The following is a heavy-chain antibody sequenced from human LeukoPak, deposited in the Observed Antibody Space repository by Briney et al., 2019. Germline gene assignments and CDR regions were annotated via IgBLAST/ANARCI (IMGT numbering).Heavy chain of an antibody. CDR2: ISAYNGNT. CDR1: GYTFTSYG. J-gene: IGHJ4*02. V-gene: IGHV1-18*01. D-gene: IGHD3-10*01. Sequence: ASVKVSCKASGYTFTSYGISWVRQAPGQGLEWMGWISAYNGNTNYAQKLQGRVTMPTDTSTSTAYMELRSLRSDDTAVYYCARNEFHKRLYYYGSGENYFDYWGQGTLVTVSS. CDR3: ARNEFHKRLYYYGSGENYFDY.